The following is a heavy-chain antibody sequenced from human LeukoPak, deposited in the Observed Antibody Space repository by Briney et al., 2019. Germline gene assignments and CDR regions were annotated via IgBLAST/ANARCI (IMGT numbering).Heavy chain of an antibody. J-gene: IGHJ4*02. V-gene: IGHV3-23*01. CDR3: AKEGRSTSCFDY. Sequence: GGSLRLSCAASGFTFDDYGMSWVRQAPGKGLEWVSAISGSGGSTYYAGSVKGRFTISRDNSKNTLHLQMNSLRAEDTAVYYCAKEGRSTSCFDYWGQGTLVTVSS. CDR1: GFTFDDYG. D-gene: IGHD2-2*01. CDR2: ISGSGGST.